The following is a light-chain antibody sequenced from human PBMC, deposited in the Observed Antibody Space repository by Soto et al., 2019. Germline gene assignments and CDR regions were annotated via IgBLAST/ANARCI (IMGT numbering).Light chain of an antibody. Sequence: QSVLTQPSSLSGSPGQSITISCTGTISDIGFYNYVSWYQQHPGEAPKLIIYEVAKRPSGVSSRFSGSKSGNTASLTISGLQAEDEADYHCSSYTSTSTIYVFGTGTKVTVL. CDR2: EVA. V-gene: IGLV2-14*01. J-gene: IGLJ1*01. CDR3: SSYTSTSTIYV. CDR1: ISDIGFYNY.